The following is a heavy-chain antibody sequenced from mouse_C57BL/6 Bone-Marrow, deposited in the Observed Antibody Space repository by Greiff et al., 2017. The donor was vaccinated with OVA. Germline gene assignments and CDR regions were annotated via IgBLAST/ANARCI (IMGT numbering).Heavy chain of an antibody. Sequence: EVKLVESGPGLAKPSQTLSLTCSVTGYSITSDYWNWLRKFPGNKLEYMGYISYSGSTYYNPSLKSRISITRDTSKNQYYLQLNSVTTEDTATYYCARYSNYEGYWYFDVWGTGTTVTVSS. CDR1: GYSITSDY. CDR3: ARYSNYEGYWYFDV. D-gene: IGHD2-5*01. CDR2: ISYSGST. V-gene: IGHV3-8*01. J-gene: IGHJ1*03.